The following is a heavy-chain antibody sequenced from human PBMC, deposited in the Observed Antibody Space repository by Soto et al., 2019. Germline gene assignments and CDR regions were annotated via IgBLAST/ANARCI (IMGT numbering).Heavy chain of an antibody. J-gene: IGHJ4*02. CDR3: ARHTWWHFD. V-gene: IGHV3-7*04. CDR2: IKRDGLEK. Sequence: EVQLVESGEDLVRPGGSLRLSCVASGFTFKDYSMTWMRQAPGRGPEWVANIKRDGLEKYYAESVRGRFVISRDDAKKSLYLQLNSLRVEDTAVYYCARHTWWHFDWGQGTLVTVSS. D-gene: IGHD2-8*02. CDR1: GFTFKDYS.